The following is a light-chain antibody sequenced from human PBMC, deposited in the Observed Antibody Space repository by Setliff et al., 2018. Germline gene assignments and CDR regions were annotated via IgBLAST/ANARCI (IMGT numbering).Light chain of an antibody. CDR1: SNDVGSYDL. Sequence: QSVLTQPASVSGSPSQSITISCSGTSNDVGSYDLVSWYQQHPGKAPQLIISGVSLLPSGVSSRFSGSKSGNTASLTISGLQTEDEADYYCNAYTAGTTYVFGTGTKVTGL. CDR2: GVS. J-gene: IGLJ1*01. CDR3: NAYTAGTTYV. V-gene: IGLV2-14*03.